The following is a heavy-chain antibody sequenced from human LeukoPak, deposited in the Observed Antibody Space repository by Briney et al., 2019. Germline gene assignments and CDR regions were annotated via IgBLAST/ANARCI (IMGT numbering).Heavy chain of an antibody. V-gene: IGHV1-8*01. CDR3: ARGRGQYCSSTSCYAGNWFDP. CDR1: GYTFTSYD. CDR2: MNPNSGNT. D-gene: IGHD2-2*01. J-gene: IGHJ5*02. Sequence: ASVKVSCKASGYTFTSYDTNWVRHATGQGLECMGWMNPNSGNTGYAQKFQGRVTMTRNTSITTAYMELSSLRSEDTAVYYCARGRGQYCSSTSCYAGNWFDPWGQGTLVTVSS.